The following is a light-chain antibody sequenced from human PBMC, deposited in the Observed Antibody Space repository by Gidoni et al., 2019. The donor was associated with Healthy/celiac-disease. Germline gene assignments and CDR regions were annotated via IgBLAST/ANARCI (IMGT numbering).Light chain of an antibody. J-gene: IGKJ5*01. V-gene: IGKV1-39*01. Sequence: DIHMTQSPSSLSASVGDRVTITCRASQSISSYLNWYQQKPGKAPKLLIYAASSLQSGVPSRFSGGGSGTDFTLTISSLQPEDFATYYCQQSYSTPITFGQGTRLEIK. CDR3: QQSYSTPIT. CDR2: AAS. CDR1: QSISSY.